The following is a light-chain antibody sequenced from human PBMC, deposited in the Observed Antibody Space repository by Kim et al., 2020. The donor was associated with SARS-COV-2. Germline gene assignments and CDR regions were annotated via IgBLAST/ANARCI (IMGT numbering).Light chain of an antibody. V-gene: IGKV3-11*01. CDR1: QGVNRF. CDR2: DTS. J-gene: IGKJ2*01. Sequence: SLSPGERAPLSCRARQGVNRFLAWYQQIPGQAPRLLIYDTSNRATGVPARFSGSGSGTDFTLTITSLEPEDFAVYYCQQRSDWPRSFGQGTKLEI. CDR3: QQRSDWPRS.